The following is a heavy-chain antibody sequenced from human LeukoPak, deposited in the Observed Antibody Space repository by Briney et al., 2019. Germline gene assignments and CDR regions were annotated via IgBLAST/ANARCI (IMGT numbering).Heavy chain of an antibody. Sequence: GASVKVSCKASGYTFTGYYMHWVRQAPGQGLEWMGWINPNSGGTNYAQKFQGWVTMTRDTSISTAYMELSRLRSDDTAVYYCARGGTADYVLAYLYGMDVWGQGTTVTVSS. V-gene: IGHV1-2*04. CDR3: ARGGTADYVLAYLYGMDV. J-gene: IGHJ6*02. CDR2: INPNSGGT. CDR1: GYTFTGYY. D-gene: IGHD3-16*01.